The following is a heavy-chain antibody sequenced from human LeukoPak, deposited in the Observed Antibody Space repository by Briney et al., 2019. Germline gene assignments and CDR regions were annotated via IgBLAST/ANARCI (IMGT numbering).Heavy chain of an antibody. CDR2: INHSGST. V-gene: IGHV4-34*01. Sequence: SETLSLTCAVYGGSFSGYYWSWIRQPPGKGLEWIGEINHSGSTNYNPSLKSRVTISVDTSKNQFSLKLSSVTAADTAVYYCARQGGHYDYVWGGYRSIGWFDPWGQGTLVTVSS. J-gene: IGHJ5*02. D-gene: IGHD3-16*02. CDR3: ARQGGHYDYVWGGYRSIGWFDP. CDR1: GGSFSGYY.